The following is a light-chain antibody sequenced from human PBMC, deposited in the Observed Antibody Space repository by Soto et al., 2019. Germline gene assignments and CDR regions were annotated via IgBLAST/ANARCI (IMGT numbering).Light chain of an antibody. V-gene: IGLV1-51*01. CDR1: SSNIGGNS. CDR3: GSWDSSLSAYA. Sequence: QSVLTQPPSVSAAPGQKVTISCSGSSSNIGGNSVSWYQQLPGTAPKLLIYDDNKRPSGIPDRFSGSKSDTSATLGITGFQTGDEADYYCGSWDSSLSAYAFGNGTKVNV. J-gene: IGLJ1*01. CDR2: DDN.